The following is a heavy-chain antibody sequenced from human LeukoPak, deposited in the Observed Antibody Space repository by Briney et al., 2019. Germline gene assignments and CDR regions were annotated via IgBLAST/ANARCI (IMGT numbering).Heavy chain of an antibody. CDR2: FAGSDTTK. CDR3: TTLGYHLDS. CDR1: GFDFGAYE. V-gene: IGHV3-48*03. Sequence: PGGSLRLSCAASGFDFGAYEMNWVRQAPGNGLEWVAYFAGSDTTKYYADSVRGRFTISRDNAKKSLYLQMNSLRAEDTALYYCTTLGYHLDSWGQGTLVTVSS. J-gene: IGHJ4*02. D-gene: IGHD3-22*01.